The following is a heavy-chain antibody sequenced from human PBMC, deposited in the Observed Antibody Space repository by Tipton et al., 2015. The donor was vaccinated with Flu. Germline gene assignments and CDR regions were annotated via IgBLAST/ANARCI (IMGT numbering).Heavy chain of an antibody. CDR1: GFTFSSYA. CDR2: ISGSGGST. CDR3: AKDRYYYGSGNFIDY. V-gene: IGHV3-23*01. J-gene: IGHJ4*02. Sequence: GSLRLSCAASGFTFSSYAMSWVRQDPGKGLEWVSAISGSGGSTYYADSVKGRFTISRDNSKNTLYLQMNSLRAEDTAVYYCAKDRYYYGSGNFIDYWCQGPLVTVSS. D-gene: IGHD3-10*01.